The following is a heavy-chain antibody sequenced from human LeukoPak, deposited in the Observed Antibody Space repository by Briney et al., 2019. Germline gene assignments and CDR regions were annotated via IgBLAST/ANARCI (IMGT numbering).Heavy chain of an antibody. CDR1: GGSISSYY. D-gene: IGHD3-10*01. J-gene: IGHJ4*02. CDR2: IYYSGST. Sequence: SETLSLTCTVSGGSISSYYWSWIRQPPGKGLEWIGYIYYSGSTNYNPSLKSRVTISVDTSRNQFSLKLSSVTAADTAVYYCARGLMDYYGSGSHDYWGQGTLVTVSS. CDR3: ARGLMDYYGSGSHDY. V-gene: IGHV4-59*01.